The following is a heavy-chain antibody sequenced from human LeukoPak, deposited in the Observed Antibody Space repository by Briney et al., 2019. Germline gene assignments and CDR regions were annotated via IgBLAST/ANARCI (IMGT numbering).Heavy chain of an antibody. CDR2: IYGSGGGQT. J-gene: IGHJ4*02. D-gene: IGHD4-17*01. V-gene: IGHV3-23*01. CDR3: AKDVKSDGVWDIDH. Sequence: GSLRLSCAASGFTFRDYTMNWVRQAPGKGLEWVSGIYGSGGGQTFYADSVRGRFIISRDDSRNLVFLHMDRLRVEDPGLYYCAKDVKSDGVWDIDHWGQGTVVTVSS. CDR1: GFTFRDYT.